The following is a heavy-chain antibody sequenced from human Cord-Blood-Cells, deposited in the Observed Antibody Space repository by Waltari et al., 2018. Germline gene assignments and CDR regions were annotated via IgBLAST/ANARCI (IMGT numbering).Heavy chain of an antibody. V-gene: IGHV4-34*01. CDR1: GGSFSGYY. J-gene: IGHJ4*02. Sequence: QVQLQQWGAGLLKPSETLSLTCAVYGGSFSGYYWSWIRQPPGKGLEWIGEINHSGSTNYNPSLKSRVTISVDTSKNQFSLKLSAVTAADTAVYYCARRGDGDYRYYFDYWGQGTLVTVSS. CDR3: ARRGDGDYRYYFDY. D-gene: IGHD4-17*01. CDR2: INHSGST.